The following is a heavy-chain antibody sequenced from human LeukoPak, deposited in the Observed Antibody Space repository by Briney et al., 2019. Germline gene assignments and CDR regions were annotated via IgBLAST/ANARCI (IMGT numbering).Heavy chain of an antibody. D-gene: IGHD2-8*01. V-gene: IGHV3-7*03. Sequence: GGSLRLSCAASGFTFSSYWMSWVRQAPGKGLEWVANIKQDGSEKYYVDSVKGRFTISRDNAKNSLYLQMNSLRAEDTAVYYCATEPHCTNGVCFFYDAFDIWGQGTMVTVSS. CDR2: IKQDGSEK. CDR3: ATEPHCTNGVCFFYDAFDI. CDR1: GFTFSSYW. J-gene: IGHJ3*02.